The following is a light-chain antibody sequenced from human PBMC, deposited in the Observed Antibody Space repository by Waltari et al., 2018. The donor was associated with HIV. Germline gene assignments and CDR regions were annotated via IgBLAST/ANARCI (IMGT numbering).Light chain of an antibody. CDR3: QQYYSTPLT. V-gene: IGKV4-1*01. CDR2: WAS. CDR1: QSVLYSSNNKNY. J-gene: IGKJ4*01. Sequence: DIVMTQSPDSLAVSLGERATINCKSSQSVLYSSNNKNYLAWYQQKPGQPPKLLIDWASTRESGVPDRFSGSGSGIDFTLTISSLQAEDVAVYYCQQYYSTPLTFGGGTKVEIK.